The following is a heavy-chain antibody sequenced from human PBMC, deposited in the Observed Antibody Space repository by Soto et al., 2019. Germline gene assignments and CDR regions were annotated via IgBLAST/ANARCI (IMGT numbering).Heavy chain of an antibody. CDR1: GFTFSSYS. CDR3: ARDRDIVATIGWFDP. CDR2: ISSSSSTI. J-gene: IGHJ5*02. Sequence: GGSLRLSCAVSGFTFSSYSMNWVRQAPGKGLEWVSYISSSSSTIYYADSVKGRFTISRDNAKNSLYLQMNSLRDEDTAVYYCARDRDIVATIGWFDPWGQGTLVTVSS. D-gene: IGHD5-12*01. V-gene: IGHV3-48*02.